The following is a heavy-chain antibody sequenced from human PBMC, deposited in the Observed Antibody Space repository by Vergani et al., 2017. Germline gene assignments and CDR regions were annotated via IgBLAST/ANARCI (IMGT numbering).Heavy chain of an antibody. D-gene: IGHD1-26*01. CDR1: GFTFDDYT. CDR3: AKDSXRSSGSYYRHRSRGYFDY. J-gene: IGHJ4*02. CDR2: ISWDGGST. V-gene: IGHV3-43*01. Sequence: EVQLVESGGVVVQPGGSLRLSCAASGFTFDDYTMHWVRQAPGKGLEWVSLISWDGGSTYYADSVKGRFTISRDNSKNSLYLQMNSLRTEDTALYYCAKDSXRSSGSYYRHRSRGYFDYWGQGTLVTVSS.